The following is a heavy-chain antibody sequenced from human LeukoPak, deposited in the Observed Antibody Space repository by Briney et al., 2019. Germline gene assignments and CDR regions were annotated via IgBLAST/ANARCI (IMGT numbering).Heavy chain of an antibody. Sequence: GGSLRVSCAASGFTFSKYWLSWVRQAPGKGLEWVANIKEDGSEIYYVDSVKGRFTISRDSAKNSLYLQMNSLRAEDTAVYYCTKGYCGGDCYGRADAFDIWGQGTMVTVSS. CDR1: GFTFSKYW. D-gene: IGHD2-21*02. J-gene: IGHJ3*02. CDR2: IKEDGSEI. CDR3: TKGYCGGDCYGRADAFDI. V-gene: IGHV3-7*02.